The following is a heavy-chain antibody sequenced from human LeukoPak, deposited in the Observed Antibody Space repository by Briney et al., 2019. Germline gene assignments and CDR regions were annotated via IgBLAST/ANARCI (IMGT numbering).Heavy chain of an antibody. CDR1: GFTFSGSA. D-gene: IGHD3-22*01. V-gene: IGHV3-73*01. CDR2: IRSKANSYAT. CDR3: TRLLPYYYDSSGYEDAFDI. Sequence: GGSLRLSCAASGFTFSGSAMHWVRQASGKGLEWVVRIRSKANSYATVYAASVRGRFTISRDDSKNTAYLQMNSLKTEDTAVYYCTRLLPYYYDSSGYEDAFDIWGQGTMVTVSS. J-gene: IGHJ3*02.